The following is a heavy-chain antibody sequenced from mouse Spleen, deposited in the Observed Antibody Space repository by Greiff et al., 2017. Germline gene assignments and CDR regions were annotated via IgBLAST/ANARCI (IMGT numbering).Heavy chain of an antibody. V-gene: IGHV1-15*01. Sequence: VQGVQSGAELVRPGASVTLSCKASGYTFTDYEMHWVKQTPVHGLEWIGAIDPETGGTAYNQKFKGKAILTADKSSSTAYMELRSLTSEDSAVYYCTRSSTMITTGYFDVWGAGTTVTVSS. CDR3: TRSSTMITTGYFDV. J-gene: IGHJ1*01. CDR1: GYTFTDYE. CDR2: IDPETGGT. D-gene: IGHD2-4*01.